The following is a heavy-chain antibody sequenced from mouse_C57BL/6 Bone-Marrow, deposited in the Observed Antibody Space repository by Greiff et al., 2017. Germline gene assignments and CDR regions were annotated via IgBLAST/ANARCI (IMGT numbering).Heavy chain of an antibody. Sequence: QVQLKQSGAELARPGASVKLSCKASGYTFTSYGISWVKQRTGQGLEWIGEIYPRSGNTYYNEKFKGKATLTADKSSSTAYMELRSRTSEDSAVYFVARWERLLAWFAYWGQGTLVTVSA. D-gene: IGHD3-2*02. CDR2: IYPRSGNT. CDR3: ARWERLLAWFAY. CDR1: GYTFTSYG. V-gene: IGHV1-81*01. J-gene: IGHJ3*01.